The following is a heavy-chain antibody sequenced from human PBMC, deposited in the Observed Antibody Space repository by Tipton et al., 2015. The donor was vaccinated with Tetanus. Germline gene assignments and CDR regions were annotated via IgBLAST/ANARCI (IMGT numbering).Heavy chain of an antibody. V-gene: IGHV3-74*01. CDR1: GFAFSAYW. CDR3: ARGRLGRDYGMDV. D-gene: IGHD7-27*01. J-gene: IGHJ6*02. CDR2: MNSDGSST. Sequence: SLRISCAASGFAFSAYWMYWVRQAPGEGLMWVSRMNSDGSSTIYADSVKGRFTISRDNAKNTLFLQMSSLRAEDTAVYYCARGRLGRDYGMDVWGQGTTVTVSS.